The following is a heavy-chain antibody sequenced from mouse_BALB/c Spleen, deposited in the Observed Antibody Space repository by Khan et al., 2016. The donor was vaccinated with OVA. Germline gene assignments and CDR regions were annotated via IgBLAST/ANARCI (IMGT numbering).Heavy chain of an antibody. CDR2: INPSTDYT. D-gene: IGHD1-1*01. J-gene: IGHJ3*01. CDR1: GYTFTSFW. CDR3: VNHSSTSAWFTY. V-gene: IGHV1-7*01. Sequence: QVQLQQSGAELAKPGASVKMSCKASGYTFTSFWMHWVKQRPGQGLEWIGYINPSTDYTEYNQRFKDKATLTADKSSSTAYMRLTSLTSDDSAVYYCVNHSSTSAWFTYWGQGTLVTVSA.